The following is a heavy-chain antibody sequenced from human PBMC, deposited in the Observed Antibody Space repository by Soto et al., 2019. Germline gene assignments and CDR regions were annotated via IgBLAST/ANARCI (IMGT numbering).Heavy chain of an antibody. CDR3: ARRLSGYDYNWFDP. Sequence: SETLSLTCTVSGGSISSYYWSWIRQPPGKGLEWIGYIYYSGSTNYNPSLKSRVTISVDTSKNQFSLKLSSVTAADTAVYYCARRLSGYDYNWFDPWGQGTLVTVSS. CDR2: IYYSGST. J-gene: IGHJ5*02. CDR1: GGSISSYY. D-gene: IGHD5-12*01. V-gene: IGHV4-59*08.